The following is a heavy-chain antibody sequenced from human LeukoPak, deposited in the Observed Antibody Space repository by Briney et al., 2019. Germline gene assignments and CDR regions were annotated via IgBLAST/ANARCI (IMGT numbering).Heavy chain of an antibody. V-gene: IGHV4-61*01. CDR2: IYYSGST. CDR1: GDSVSSASYY. D-gene: IGHD3-3*01. Sequence: SETLSLTCTVSGDSVSSASYYWSWIRQPPGRGLEWIGYIYYSGSTNYNPSLKSRVTMSVDTSKNQFSLKLRSVTAADTAVYYCARDRGYGFWSGDYGFDYWGQGTLVTVSS. CDR3: ARDRGYGFWSGDYGFDY. J-gene: IGHJ4*02.